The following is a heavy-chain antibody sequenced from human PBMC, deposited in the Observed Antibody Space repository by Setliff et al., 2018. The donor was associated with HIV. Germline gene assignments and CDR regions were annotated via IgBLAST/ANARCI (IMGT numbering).Heavy chain of an antibody. Sequence: RASVKVSCKASGYTFKTYGISWVRQAPGQGLEWMGWISPYNGDTRYAQKFQGRVTMTRDTSISTAYMELSRLTSDDTAMYYCASRSTLPYGSGSYLLDYWGQGTLVTVSS. V-gene: IGHV1-18*01. J-gene: IGHJ4*02. CDR2: ISPYNGDT. D-gene: IGHD3-10*01. CDR1: GYTFKTYG. CDR3: ASRSTLPYGSGSYLLDY.